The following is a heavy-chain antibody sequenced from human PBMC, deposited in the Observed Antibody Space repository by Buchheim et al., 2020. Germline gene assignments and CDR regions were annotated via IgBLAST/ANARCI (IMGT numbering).Heavy chain of an antibody. CDR2: INHSGST. V-gene: IGHV4-34*01. Sequence: QVQLQQWGAGLLKPSETLSLTCAVYGGSFSGYYWSWIRQPPGKGLEWIGEINHSGSTNYNPSLKSRVTISVDTSKNQFSLKLSSVTAADTAVYYCARGASFYYYGMDVWGQGTT. J-gene: IGHJ6*02. CDR1: GGSFSGYY. CDR3: ARGASFYYYGMDV.